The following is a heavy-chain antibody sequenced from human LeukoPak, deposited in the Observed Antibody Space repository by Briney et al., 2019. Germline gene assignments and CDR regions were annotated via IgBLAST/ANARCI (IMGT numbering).Heavy chain of an antibody. J-gene: IGHJ3*02. D-gene: IGHD3-10*01. CDR2: ISGSGGST. CDR1: GFTFSSYS. Sequence: GGSLRLSCAASGFTFSSYSMSWVRQAPGKGLEWVSAISGSGGSTYYADSVKGRFTISRDNSKNTLYLQMNSLRAEDTAVYYCAKDRLLWFGEPRGAFDIWGQGTMVTVSS. CDR3: AKDRLLWFGEPRGAFDI. V-gene: IGHV3-23*01.